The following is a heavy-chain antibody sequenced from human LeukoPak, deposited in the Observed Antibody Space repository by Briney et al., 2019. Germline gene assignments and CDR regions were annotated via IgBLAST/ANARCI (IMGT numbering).Heavy chain of an antibody. D-gene: IGHD2-2*01. Sequence: ASVKASCKASGYTFTDYYINWIRQAPGQGLEWMGWINPNRGGTSYAQNFQGRVTMTRDTPITTAYMELSRLRSDDTAVYYCARRQIDCSTTSCYVDYWGQGTLVTVSS. CDR1: GYTFTDYY. CDR3: ARRQIDCSTTSCYVDY. V-gene: IGHV1-2*02. CDR2: INPNRGGT. J-gene: IGHJ4*02.